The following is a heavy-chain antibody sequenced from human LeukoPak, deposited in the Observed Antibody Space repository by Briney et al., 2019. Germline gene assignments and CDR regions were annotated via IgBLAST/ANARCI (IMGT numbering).Heavy chain of an antibody. D-gene: IGHD4/OR15-4a*01. J-gene: IGHJ4*02. CDR3: AGRAIAVTMREY. V-gene: IGHV4-4*07. Sequence: SETLSLTCSVSGGSISSYYWSWIRQPAGKGLEWIGRIYTSGSTNYNPSLKSRVSISLDTSKNQFSLRLTSVTAADTAVYYCAGRAIAVTMREYWGQGTLVTVSS. CDR2: IYTSGST. CDR1: GGSISSYY.